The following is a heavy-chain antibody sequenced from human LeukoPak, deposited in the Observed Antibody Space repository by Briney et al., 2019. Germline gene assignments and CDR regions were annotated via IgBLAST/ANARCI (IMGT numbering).Heavy chain of an antibody. J-gene: IGHJ3*02. D-gene: IGHD3-10*01. Sequence: PSETLSLTCTVSGGSISSGGYSWSWIRQHPGKGLEWIGYIYYSGSTYYNPSLKSRVTISVDTSKNQFSLKLSSVTAADTAVYYCAGTHGFYAFDIWGQGTMVTVSS. CDR3: AGTHGFYAFDI. CDR1: GGSISSGGYS. CDR2: IYYSGST. V-gene: IGHV4-31*03.